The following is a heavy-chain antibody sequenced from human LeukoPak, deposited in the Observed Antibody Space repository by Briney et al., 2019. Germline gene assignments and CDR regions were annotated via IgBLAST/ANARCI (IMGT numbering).Heavy chain of an antibody. CDR2: IYTSGST. CDR3: AREERFGELLYDAFDI. J-gene: IGHJ3*02. D-gene: IGHD3-10*01. V-gene: IGHV4-4*07. CDR1: GGSISSYY. Sequence: SETLSLTCTVSGGSISSYYWSWIRQPAGKGLEWIGRIYTSGSTNYNPSLKSRVTMSVDTSKNQFSLKPSSVTAADTAVYYCAREERFGELLYDAFDIWGQGTMVTVSS.